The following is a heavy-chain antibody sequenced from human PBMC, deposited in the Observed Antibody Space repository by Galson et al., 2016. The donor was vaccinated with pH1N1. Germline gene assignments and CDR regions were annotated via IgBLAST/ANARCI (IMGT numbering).Heavy chain of an antibody. CDR2: MSAYNGTT. Sequence: SVKVSCKASGYTFTNYGITWVRQAPGQGLEWMAWMSAYNGTTNYAQKFQARVTMATETSTNTAYMELRNLTSDDTAVYYCARDVRILLWLPDFWGQGTLVTVSS. J-gene: IGHJ4*02. V-gene: IGHV1-18*01. D-gene: IGHD5-18*01. CDR1: GYTFTNYG. CDR3: ARDVRILLWLPDF.